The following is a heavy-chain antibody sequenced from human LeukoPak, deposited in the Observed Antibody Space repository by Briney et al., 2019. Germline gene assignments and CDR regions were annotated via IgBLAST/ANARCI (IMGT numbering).Heavy chain of an antibody. CDR1: GFTFSNAW. D-gene: IGHD5-24*01. J-gene: IGHJ4*02. CDR2: VKSKTVGGTT. CDR3: TTDSRDGYNYGRHFDY. V-gene: IGHV3-15*01. Sequence: PGGSMRLSCAASGFTFSNAWMSWVRQASGKGLEWVGRVKSKTVGGTTDYAAPVKGRFTISRDDSKNTLYLQMNSLETEDTAVYYCTTDSRDGYNYGRHFDYWGQGTPVTVSS.